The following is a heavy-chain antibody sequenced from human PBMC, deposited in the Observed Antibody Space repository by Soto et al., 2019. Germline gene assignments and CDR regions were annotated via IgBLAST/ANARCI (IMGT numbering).Heavy chain of an antibody. V-gene: IGHV4-30-4*01. CDR1: GGPIKSGDYY. CDR3: ARAGFSYGHLLF. J-gene: IGHJ4*02. CDR2: IFYSGTT. D-gene: IGHD3-10*01. Sequence: SETLSLTCNVSGGPIKSGDYYWNRLRQPPGKALEWIGYIFYSGTTNYSPSLKSRVAISIDTSKNQFSLSLTSVTAADTAVYYCARAGFSYGHLLFWGQGIRVTVSS.